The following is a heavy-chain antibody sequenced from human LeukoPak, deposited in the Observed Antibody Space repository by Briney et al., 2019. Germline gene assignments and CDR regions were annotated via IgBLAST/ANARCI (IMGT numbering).Heavy chain of an antibody. CDR1: GYTFTSYY. Sequence: ASVKVSCKASGYTFTSYYMHWVRQAPGQGLEWMGIINSSGGSTSYAQKFQGRVTMTTDTSTGTAYMELRSLRSDDTAVYYCARAPDSYYYDSIQCDYWGQGTLVTVSS. D-gene: IGHD3-22*01. CDR3: ARAPDSYYYDSIQCDY. V-gene: IGHV1-46*01. J-gene: IGHJ4*02. CDR2: INSSGGST.